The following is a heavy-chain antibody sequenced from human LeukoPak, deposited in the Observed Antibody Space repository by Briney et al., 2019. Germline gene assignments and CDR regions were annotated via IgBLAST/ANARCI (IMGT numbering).Heavy chain of an antibody. D-gene: IGHD6-13*01. V-gene: IGHV1-2*02. CDR3: ARLAAAGYYFDY. CDR1: GYTFTGYY. CDR2: INPNSGGT. Sequence: GASVKVSCKASGYTFTGYYMHWVQQAPGQGLEWMGWINPNSGGTNYAQKFQGRVTMTRDTSISTAYMELSRLRSDDTAVYYCARLAAAGYYFDYWGQGTLVTVSS. J-gene: IGHJ4*02.